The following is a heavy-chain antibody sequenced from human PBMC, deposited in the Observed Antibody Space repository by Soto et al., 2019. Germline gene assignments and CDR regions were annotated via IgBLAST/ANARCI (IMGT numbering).Heavy chain of an antibody. J-gene: IGHJ4*02. CDR2: ISGSGGST. CDR3: AKIGYCSGGSCYSGYFDY. CDR1: GFTFSSYA. Sequence: GGSLRLSCAASGFTFSSYAMSWVRQAPGKGLEWVSAISGSGGSTYYADSVKGRFTISRDNSKNTLYLQMNSLRAEDTAVYYCAKIGYCSGGSCYSGYFDYWGQGTLVTVSS. D-gene: IGHD2-15*01. V-gene: IGHV3-23*01.